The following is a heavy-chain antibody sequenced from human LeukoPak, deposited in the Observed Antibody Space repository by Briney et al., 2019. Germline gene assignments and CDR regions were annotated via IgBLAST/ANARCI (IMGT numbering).Heavy chain of an antibody. D-gene: IGHD2-2*02. CDR1: GFTFSSYA. J-gene: IGHJ6*02. Sequence: GGSLRLSCAASGFTFSSYAMNWVRQAPGKGLEWVSAISGSGGSTYYADSVKGRFTISRDNSKNTLYLQMNSLRAEDTAVYYCAKDRPDIVVVPAAIGGPGYYYGMDVWGQGTTITVSS. CDR2: ISGSGGST. V-gene: IGHV3-23*01. CDR3: AKDRPDIVVVPAAIGGPGYYYGMDV.